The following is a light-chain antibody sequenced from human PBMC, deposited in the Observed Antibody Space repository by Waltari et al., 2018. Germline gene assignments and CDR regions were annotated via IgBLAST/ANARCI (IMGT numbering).Light chain of an antibody. V-gene: IGLV3-21*02. CDR2: LNS. Sequence: SSVLTQAPSVSVAPGQTAPITCGGDNIGGRSVHWYQQRPGRAPVLVVYLNSDRPSGIPDRFSGSKSGNAATLTISRVEAGDEADYYCHVWDGKTVMFGGGTKLTVL. J-gene: IGLJ3*02. CDR3: HVWDGKTVM. CDR1: NIGGRS.